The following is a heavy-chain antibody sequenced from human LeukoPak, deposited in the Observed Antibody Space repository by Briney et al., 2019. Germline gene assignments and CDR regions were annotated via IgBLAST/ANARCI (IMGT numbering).Heavy chain of an antibody. CDR2: IYNSGST. Sequence: SVTLSLTCAVSGVSISTYHWTWIRQPPGEGLEWIGHIYNSGSTNYNPSLRGRVTISLDTSKNQVSLKLSSVTAADTAMYYCARKDGDGWGQGTLVTVSS. D-gene: IGHD5-24*01. CDR3: ARKDGDG. CDR1: GVSISTYH. V-gene: IGHV4-59*01. J-gene: IGHJ4*02.